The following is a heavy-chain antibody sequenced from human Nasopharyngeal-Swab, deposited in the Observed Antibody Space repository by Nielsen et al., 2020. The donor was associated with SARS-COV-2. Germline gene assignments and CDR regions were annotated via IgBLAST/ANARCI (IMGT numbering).Heavy chain of an antibody. Sequence: GGSLRLSCAASGFTFSHYTFNWVRQVPGKGLEWVSSISSSSSYIYYADSVKGRFSITRDNAKNSLYLQMNSLRAEDTAVYYCAREGLDYDFWSAYCMDVWGQGTTVTVSS. D-gene: IGHD3-3*01. J-gene: IGHJ6*02. CDR2: ISSSSSYI. V-gene: IGHV3-21*01. CDR3: AREGLDYDFWSAYCMDV. CDR1: GFTFSHYT.